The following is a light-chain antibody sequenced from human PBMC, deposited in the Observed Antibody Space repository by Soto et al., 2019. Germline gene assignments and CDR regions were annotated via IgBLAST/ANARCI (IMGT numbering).Light chain of an antibody. Sequence: ETVLTKSPGTLCLSPGERATLSCRASQSVSSSYLAWYQQKPGQAPRLLIYGASSRATGIPDRFSGSGSGTDFTLTISRLEPEDFAVYYCQQYGSSPRTFGQGTKVDIK. CDR2: GAS. V-gene: IGKV3-20*01. J-gene: IGKJ1*01. CDR3: QQYGSSPRT. CDR1: QSVSSSY.